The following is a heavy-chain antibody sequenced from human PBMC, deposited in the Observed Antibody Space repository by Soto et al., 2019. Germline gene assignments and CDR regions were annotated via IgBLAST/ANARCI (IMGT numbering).Heavy chain of an antibody. Sequence: QVQLVESGGGVVQPGRSLRLSCAASGFTFSSYGMHWVRQAPGKGLEWVAVIWYDGSNKYYADSVKGRLTSSRDNSKNTLYLQLNSLGTETVAVNYCARDLTYYLGVWGEGTTGTVAS. CDR3: ARDLTYYLGV. CDR1: GFTFSSYG. V-gene: IGHV3-33*01. CDR2: IWYDGSNK. J-gene: IGHJ6*03.